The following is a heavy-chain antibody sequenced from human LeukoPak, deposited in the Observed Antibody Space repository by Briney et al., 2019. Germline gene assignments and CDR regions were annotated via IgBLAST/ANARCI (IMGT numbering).Heavy chain of an antibody. CDR3: ARDYVSGRGDYYRMDV. CDR2: IYTSGST. CDR1: GGSISIYY. D-gene: IGHD3-16*01. V-gene: IGHV4-4*07. Sequence: PSETLSLTCTVSGGSISIYYWTWIRQPAGKGLEWIGRIYTSGSTNYNPSLKSRVTMSVDTSKSQFSLKLSSVTAADTAVYYCARDYVSGRGDYYRMDVWGQGITVTVSS. J-gene: IGHJ6*02.